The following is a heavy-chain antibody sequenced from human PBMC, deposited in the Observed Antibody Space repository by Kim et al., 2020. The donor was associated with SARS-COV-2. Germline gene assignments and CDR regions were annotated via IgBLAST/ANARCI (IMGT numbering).Heavy chain of an antibody. Sequence: SETLSLTCTVSGGSISSDYWSWIRQPPGKGLEWIGYMYYTGSTNYNPSLKSRVTISVDTSKNKFSLKLTSVTAADTAVYYCARGQRVRLDHWGHGIPVTVSS. J-gene: IGHJ4*01. CDR3: ARGQRVRLDH. V-gene: IGHV4-59*13. CDR2: MYYTGST. CDR1: GGSISSDY. D-gene: IGHD3-16*01.